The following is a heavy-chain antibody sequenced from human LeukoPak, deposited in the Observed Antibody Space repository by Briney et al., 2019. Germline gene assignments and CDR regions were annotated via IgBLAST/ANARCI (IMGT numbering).Heavy chain of an antibody. D-gene: IGHD6-13*01. Sequence: GGPLRLSCAASGFTFSSYAMSWVRQAPGKGLEWVPAISGSGGSTYYADSVKGRFTISRDNSKNTLYLQMNSLRAEDTAVYYCAKRAAYSSSWHNWFDPWGQGTLVTVSS. CDR3: AKRAAYSSSWHNWFDP. J-gene: IGHJ5*02. V-gene: IGHV3-23*01. CDR2: ISGSGGST. CDR1: GFTFSSYA.